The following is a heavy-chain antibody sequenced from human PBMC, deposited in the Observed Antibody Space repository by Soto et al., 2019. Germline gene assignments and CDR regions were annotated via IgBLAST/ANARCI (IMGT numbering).Heavy chain of an antibody. CDR3: ARESEDLTSNFDY. CDR1: GFTSTRYS. V-gene: IGHV3-21*06. J-gene: IGHJ4*02. CDR2: ISSTTNYI. Sequence: GGSLRLSCAASGFTSTRYSMNWVRQAPGKGLEWVSSISSTTNYIYYGDSMKGRFTISRDNAKNSLYLEMNSLRAEDTAVYYCARESEDLTSNFDYWGQGTLVTVSS.